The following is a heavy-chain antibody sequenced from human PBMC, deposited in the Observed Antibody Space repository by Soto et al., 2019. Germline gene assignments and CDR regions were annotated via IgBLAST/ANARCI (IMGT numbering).Heavy chain of an antibody. CDR1: GGTFSSYA. J-gene: IGHJ4*02. CDR2: IIPIFGTA. Sequence: SVKVSCKASGGTFSSYAISWVRQASGQGLEWMGGIIPIFGTANYAQKFQGRVTITADESTSTAYMELSSLRSEDTAVYYCARGNYYDSSGYPHPMGYWGQGTLVTVSS. D-gene: IGHD3-22*01. CDR3: ARGNYYDSSGYPHPMGY. V-gene: IGHV1-69*13.